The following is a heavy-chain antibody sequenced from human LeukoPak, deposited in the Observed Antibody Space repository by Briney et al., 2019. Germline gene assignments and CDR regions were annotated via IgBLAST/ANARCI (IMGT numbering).Heavy chain of an antibody. CDR1: GYTFTSYG. V-gene: IGHV1-18*01. Sequence: ASVKVSCKASGYTFTSYGISWVRRAPGQGLEWMGWISAYNGNTNYAQKFQGRVTMTRDTSISTAYMELSRLRSDDTAVYYCARVPLGGFGELFPDWGQGTLVTVSS. D-gene: IGHD3-10*01. CDR2: ISAYNGNT. CDR3: ARVPLGGFGELFPD. J-gene: IGHJ4*02.